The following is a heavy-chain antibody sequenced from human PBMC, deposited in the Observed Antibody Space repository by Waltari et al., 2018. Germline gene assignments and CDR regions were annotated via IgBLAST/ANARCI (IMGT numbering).Heavy chain of an antibody. D-gene: IGHD3-22*01. CDR2: ISYDGSNK. Sequence: QVQLVESGGGVVQPGRSLRLSCAASGFTFSSYGMHWVRQAPGKGLEWVAVISYDGSNKYYADSVKCRFTISRDKSKNTLYLQMNSLRAEDTAVYYCAKDLSLDYYDSSGCSHWGQGTLVTVSS. CDR1: GFTFSSYG. V-gene: IGHV3-30*18. J-gene: IGHJ4*02. CDR3: AKDLSLDYYDSSGCSH.